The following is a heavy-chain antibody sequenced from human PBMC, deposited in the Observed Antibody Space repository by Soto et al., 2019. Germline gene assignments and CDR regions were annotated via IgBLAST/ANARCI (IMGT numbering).Heavy chain of an antibody. CDR2: IFSNDEK. CDR3: ARTLRAITGTTHNWFDP. CDR1: GFSLSNARMG. V-gene: IGHV2-26*01. Sequence: SGPTLVNPTETLTLTCTVSGFSLSNARMGVSWIRQPPGKALEWLAHIFSNDEKSYSTSLKSRPTISKDTSNSQVVLTMTNMDPVDTATYYCARTLRAITGTTHNWFDPWGQGTLVTVSS. D-gene: IGHD1-7*01. J-gene: IGHJ5*02.